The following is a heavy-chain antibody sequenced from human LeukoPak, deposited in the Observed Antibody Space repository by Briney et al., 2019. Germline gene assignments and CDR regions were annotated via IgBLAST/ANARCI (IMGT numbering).Heavy chain of an antibody. V-gene: IGHV4-34*01. J-gene: IGHJ4*02. Sequence: SETLSLTCTVYGGSLSGYYWSWIRQPPGKGLEWIGEINHSGSTNYNPSLKSRVTISVDTSKNQFSLKLTSVTAADTAVYYCARGPPSVWYSDYWGQGTLVTVSS. CDR2: INHSGST. D-gene: IGHD6-19*01. CDR1: GGSLSGYY. CDR3: ARGPPSVWYSDY.